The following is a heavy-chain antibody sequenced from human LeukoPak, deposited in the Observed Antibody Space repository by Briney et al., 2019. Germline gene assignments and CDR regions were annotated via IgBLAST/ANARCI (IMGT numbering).Heavy chain of an antibody. V-gene: IGHV3-30*18. CDR1: GFTFSSNG. J-gene: IGHJ4*02. CDR2: ISYDGVNK. CDR3: AKDYATRWALDY. Sequence: GGSLRLSCEASGFTFSSNGVHWVRQAPGKGLEWVALISYDGVNKFYADSVRGRFIISRDNSKNALYLQMNSLRVEDTAVYYCAKDYATRWALDYWGPGTLVTVS. D-gene: IGHD2-2*01.